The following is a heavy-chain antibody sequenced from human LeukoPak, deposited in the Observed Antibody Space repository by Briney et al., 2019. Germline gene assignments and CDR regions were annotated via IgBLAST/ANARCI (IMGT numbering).Heavy chain of an antibody. CDR1: GGSFSGYY. D-gene: IGHD4-17*01. V-gene: IGHV4-34*01. Sequence: SETLSLTCAVYGGSFSGYYWSWIRQPPGKGLEWIGEINHSRSTNYNPSLKSRVTISVDTSKNQFSLKLSSVTAADTAVYYCARSGNTVTSPFDYWGQGTLVTVSS. J-gene: IGHJ4*02. CDR2: INHSRST. CDR3: ARSGNTVTSPFDY.